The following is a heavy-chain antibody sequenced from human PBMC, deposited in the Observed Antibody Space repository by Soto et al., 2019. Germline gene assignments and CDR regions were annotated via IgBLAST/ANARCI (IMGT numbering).Heavy chain of an antibody. D-gene: IGHD6-6*01. Sequence: PPDTLSLTCTHPCRPISSYYSNSVHLPPAKGLEWIGYIYYSGSTNYNPSLKSRVTISVDTSKNQFSLKLSSVTAADTAVYYCARDRVVRSIAGNWFDPWGQGTLVTVSS. CDR1: CRPISSYY. J-gene: IGHJ5*02. V-gene: IGHV4-59*01. CDR2: IYYSGST. CDR3: ARDRVVRSIAGNWFDP.